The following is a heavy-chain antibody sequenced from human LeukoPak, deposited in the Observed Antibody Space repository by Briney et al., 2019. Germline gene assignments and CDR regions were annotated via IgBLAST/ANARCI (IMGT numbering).Heavy chain of an antibody. Sequence: PSETLSLTCTVSGGSISSGDYYWSWIRQPPGKGLEWIGYIYYSGSTNYNPSLKSRVTISVDTSKNQFSLKLSSVTAADTAVYYCARNPGYSSGWYNGYYYMDVWGKGTTVTVSS. V-gene: IGHV4-61*08. D-gene: IGHD6-19*01. CDR1: GGSISSGDYY. J-gene: IGHJ6*03. CDR3: ARNPGYSSGWYNGYYYMDV. CDR2: IYYSGST.